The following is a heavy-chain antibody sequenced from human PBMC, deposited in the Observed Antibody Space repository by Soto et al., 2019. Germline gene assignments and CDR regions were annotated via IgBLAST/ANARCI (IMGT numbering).Heavy chain of an antibody. Sequence: PGGSLRLSCAASGFTVSSNYMSWVRQAPGKGLEWVSVIYSGGSTYYADSAKGRFTISRDNSKNTLYLQMNSLRAEDTAVYYCARGTHDILTGYYYGMDVWGQGTTVTVSS. J-gene: IGHJ6*02. CDR3: ARGTHDILTGYYYGMDV. V-gene: IGHV3-66*01. CDR1: GFTVSSNY. D-gene: IGHD3-9*01. CDR2: IYSGGST.